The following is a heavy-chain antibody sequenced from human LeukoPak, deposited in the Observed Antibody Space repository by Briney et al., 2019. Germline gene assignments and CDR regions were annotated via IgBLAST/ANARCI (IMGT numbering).Heavy chain of an antibody. CDR1: GGSISSYY. J-gene: IGHJ4*02. Sequence: KSSETLSLTCTVSGGSISSYYWSWIRQPPGKGLVWIGYMYYSGAINYNPSLESRVTISVDTSKNQFSLKLSSVTAADTAMYYCARAWATDYFDYWGQGTLVTVSS. CDR2: MYYSGAI. CDR3: ARAWATDYFDY. V-gene: IGHV4-59*01.